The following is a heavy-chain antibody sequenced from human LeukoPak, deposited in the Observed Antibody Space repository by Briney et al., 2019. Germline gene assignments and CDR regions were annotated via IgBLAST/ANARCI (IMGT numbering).Heavy chain of an antibody. V-gene: IGHV3-7*01. CDR1: GFTFSSYW. J-gene: IGHJ6*03. Sequence: GGSLRLSCAASGFTFSSYWMSWVRQAPGKGLEWVANIKQDGSEKYYVDSVKGRFTISRDNAKNSLYLQMSSLRAEDTAVYFCAREGYSYGSRYYYYYYMDVWGKGTTVTVSS. CDR3: AREGYSYGSRYYYYYYMDV. D-gene: IGHD5-18*01. CDR2: IKQDGSEK.